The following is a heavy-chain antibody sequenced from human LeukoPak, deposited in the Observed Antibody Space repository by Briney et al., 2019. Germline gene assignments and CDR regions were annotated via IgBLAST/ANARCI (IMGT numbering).Heavy chain of an antibody. CDR3: AKTGVGYCTGGSCSAADY. D-gene: IGHD2-15*01. Sequence: GGSRRLSCAASGFTFSSYAMSWVRQAPGKGLEWVSAISGSGGSTNYADSVKGRFTISRDNSKHTLYLQMNSLRAEDTAVFYCAKTGVGYCTGGSCSAADYWGQGTLVTVSS. CDR2: ISGSGGST. J-gene: IGHJ4*02. V-gene: IGHV3-23*01. CDR1: GFTFSSYA.